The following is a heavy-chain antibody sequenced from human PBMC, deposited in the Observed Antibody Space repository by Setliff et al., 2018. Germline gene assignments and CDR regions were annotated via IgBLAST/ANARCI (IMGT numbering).Heavy chain of an antibody. CDR1: GGTFSDYY. D-gene: IGHD6-6*01. J-gene: IGHJ4*02. Sequence: SETLSLTCTAYGGTFSDYYWTWIRQPPGKGLEWIGEINHRGSTNYNPSLKSRVTISVDTSKDQFSLKVISMTAADTAVYYCARGRNIAARLLDSWGQGTLVTVSS. CDR2: INHRGST. V-gene: IGHV4-34*01. CDR3: ARGRNIAARLLDS.